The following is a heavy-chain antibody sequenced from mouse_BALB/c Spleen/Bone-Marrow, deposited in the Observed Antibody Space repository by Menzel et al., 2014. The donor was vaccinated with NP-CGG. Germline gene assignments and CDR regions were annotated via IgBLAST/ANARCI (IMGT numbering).Heavy chain of an antibody. CDR3: AGGGSSGLYYYAMDY. Sequence: LVESGAELVRPGVSVKISCKGSGYTFSDYAMHWVKQSHAKSLEWIGVLSPYYVDGGYNQKFKGKATMTIDTSSSTVYMELVRLTSEDSAIYYCAGGGSSGLYYYAMDYWGQGASVTVSS. CDR2: LSPYYVDG. D-gene: IGHD3-1*01. CDR1: GYTFSDYA. V-gene: IGHV1S137*01. J-gene: IGHJ4*01.